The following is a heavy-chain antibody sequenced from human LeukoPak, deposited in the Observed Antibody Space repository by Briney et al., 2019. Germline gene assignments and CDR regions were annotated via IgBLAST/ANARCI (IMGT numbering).Heavy chain of an antibody. CDR3: ARGWLADSTVVTPYNY. D-gene: IGHD4-23*01. V-gene: IGHV1-69*13. J-gene: IGHJ4*02. CDR2: ITPMFGIA. Sequence: SVKVSCKASGGTFSSHEISWVRQAPGQGLEWMGGITPMFGIAKYAQKFQGRVTISAVESMSTVHMELSSLGSEDTAKYYCARGWLADSTVVTPYNYWGQGTVVTVSS. CDR1: GGTFSSHE.